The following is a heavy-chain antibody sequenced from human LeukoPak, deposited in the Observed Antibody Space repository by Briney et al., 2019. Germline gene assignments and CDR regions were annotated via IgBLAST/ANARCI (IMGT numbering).Heavy chain of an antibody. D-gene: IGHD3-10*02. CDR3: ARRGLVPAFDI. J-gene: IGHJ3*02. CDR2: VNSDGSIT. CDR1: GFTFSSYW. Sequence: PGGSLRLSCAASGFTFSSYWMHWVRQAPGRGLVWLSRVNSDGSITTYADSVWGRFTISRDNAKNTLYLQLNSLRAEDTAVYYCARRGLVPAFDIWGQGTMVSVTS. V-gene: IGHV3-74*01.